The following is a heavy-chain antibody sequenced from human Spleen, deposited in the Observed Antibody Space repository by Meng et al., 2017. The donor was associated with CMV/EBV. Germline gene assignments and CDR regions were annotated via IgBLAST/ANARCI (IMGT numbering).Heavy chain of an antibody. CDR2: IIPVLGIA. J-gene: IGHJ4*02. D-gene: IGHD2-2*01. CDR3: ARSPVLYCDSASCPLDY. CDR1: GSFSTYG. V-gene: IGHV1-69*04. Sequence: GSFSTYGISWVRQAPGQGLEWMGRIIPVLGIANQAQKFQGRVTITADKSTSTAYMELSSLTSEDTAVYYCARSPVLYCDSASCPLDYWGQGTLVTVSS.